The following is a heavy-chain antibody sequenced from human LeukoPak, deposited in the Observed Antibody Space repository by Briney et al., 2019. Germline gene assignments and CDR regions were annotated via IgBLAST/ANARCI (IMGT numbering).Heavy chain of an antibody. Sequence: PGGSLRLSCAASGFTFSAYGMHWVRQAPGKGLEWVSYITSSGSSMYYADSVKGRFTISRDNAKNSLYLQMNSLRAEDTAVYYCAREGARPFDYWGQGTLVTVSS. CDR1: GFTFSAYG. D-gene: IGHD3-16*01. CDR2: ITSSGSSM. CDR3: AREGARPFDY. V-gene: IGHV3-48*04. J-gene: IGHJ4*02.